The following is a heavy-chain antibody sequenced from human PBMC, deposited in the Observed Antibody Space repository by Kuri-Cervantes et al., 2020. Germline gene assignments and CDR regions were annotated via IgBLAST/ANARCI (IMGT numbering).Heavy chain of an antibody. Sequence: GESLKISCAASGFTFDDYAMHWVRQAPGKGLEWVGFIRSQAYGGTTEYAASVKGRFTISRDDSKNIAYLQINSLKTEDTAVYYCTRDEWWYEYWGRGTLVTVSS. V-gene: IGHV3-49*04. J-gene: IGHJ1*01. D-gene: IGHD2-15*01. CDR3: TRDEWWYEY. CDR1: GFTFDDYA. CDR2: IRSQAYGGTT.